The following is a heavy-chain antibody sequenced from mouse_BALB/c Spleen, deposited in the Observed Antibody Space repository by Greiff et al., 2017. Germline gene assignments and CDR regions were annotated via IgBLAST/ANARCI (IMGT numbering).Heavy chain of an antibody. CDR2: ISSGGSYT. V-gene: IGHV5-9-4*01. CDR1: GFTFSSYA. D-gene: IGHD2-1*01. CDR3: ARDGNPFAY. J-gene: IGHJ3*01. Sequence: DVMLVESGGGLVKPGGSLKLSCAASGFTFSSYAMSWVRQSPEKRLEWVAEISSGGSYTYYPDTVTGRFTISRDNAKNTLYLEMSSLRSEDTAMYYCARDGNPFAYWGQGTLVTVSA.